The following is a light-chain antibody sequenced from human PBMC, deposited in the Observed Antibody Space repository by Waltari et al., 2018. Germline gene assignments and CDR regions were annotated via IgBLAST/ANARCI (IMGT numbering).Light chain of an antibody. V-gene: IGKV3-20*01. CDR3: QQYDISPLT. Sequence: EIVLTQSPGTLSLSPGERATLSCRASQTVRTTYFAWYQQKPGQAPTLLLYGASSMATGIPDRCSGSGSGTDFSLTISSLEPEDFAVYYCQQYDISPLTFGGGTKVEIK. J-gene: IGKJ4*01. CDR1: QTVRTTY. CDR2: GAS.